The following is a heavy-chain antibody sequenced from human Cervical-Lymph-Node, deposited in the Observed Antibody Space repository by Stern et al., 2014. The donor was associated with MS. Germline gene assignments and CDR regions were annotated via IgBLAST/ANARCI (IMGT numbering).Heavy chain of an antibody. D-gene: IGHD3-16*01. CDR2: ISPYNGNT. Sequence: QVQLVQSGAEVKKPGASVKVSCKASGYTFTSYGISWVRQAPGQGLEWMGWISPYNGNTNYAQKFQGRVTMTTDTSKSTAYMEMRSLRSDDTAVYYCARVDGITRSAYYYYGMDVWGQGTTVTVSS. V-gene: IGHV1-18*04. CDR1: GYTFTSYG. J-gene: IGHJ6*02. CDR3: ARVDGITRSAYYYYGMDV.